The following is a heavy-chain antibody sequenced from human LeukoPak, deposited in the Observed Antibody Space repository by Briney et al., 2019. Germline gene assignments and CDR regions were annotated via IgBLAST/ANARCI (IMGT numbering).Heavy chain of an antibody. CDR1: GFTFSSYA. J-gene: IGHJ6*02. CDR2: ISGSGGST. V-gene: IGHV3-23*01. Sequence: GGSLRLSCAASGFTFSSYAMSWVRQAPGKGLEWVSAISGSGGSTYYADSVKGRFTISRDNSKNTLYLQMNSLRAEDTAVYYCARGGVRDILTGYYEGYYYGMDVWGQGTTVTVSS. D-gene: IGHD3-9*01. CDR3: ARGGVRDILTGYYEGYYYGMDV.